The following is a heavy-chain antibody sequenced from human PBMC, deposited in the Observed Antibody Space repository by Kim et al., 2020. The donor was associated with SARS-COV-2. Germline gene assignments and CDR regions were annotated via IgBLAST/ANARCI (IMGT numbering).Heavy chain of an antibody. CDR3: TRGGQQLVPDY. CDR1: GFTFGDYA. D-gene: IGHD6-13*01. V-gene: IGHV3-49*03. J-gene: IGHJ4*02. Sequence: GGSLRLSCTASGFTFGDYAMSWFRQAPGKGLEWVGFIRSKAYGGTTEYAASVKGRFTISRDDSKSIAYLQMNSLKTEGTAVYYSTRGGQQLVPDYWGQGTLVTVSS. CDR2: IRSKAYGGTT.